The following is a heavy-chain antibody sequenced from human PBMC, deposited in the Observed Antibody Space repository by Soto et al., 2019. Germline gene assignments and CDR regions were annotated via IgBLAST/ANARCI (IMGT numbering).Heavy chain of an antibody. CDR3: ARKDSGYADYMDV. Sequence: SETLSLTCTVSCGSISSGGYYWSWIRQHPGKGLEWIGYIYYSGSTYYNPSLKSRVTMSVDTSENQFSLRLSSVTAADTAVYYCARKDSGYADYMDVWGKGTTVTVSS. V-gene: IGHV4-31*03. CDR1: CGSISSGGYY. CDR2: IYYSGST. D-gene: IGHD5-12*01. J-gene: IGHJ6*03.